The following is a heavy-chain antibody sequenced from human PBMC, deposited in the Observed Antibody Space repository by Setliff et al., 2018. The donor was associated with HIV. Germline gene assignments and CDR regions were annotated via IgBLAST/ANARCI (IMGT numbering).Heavy chain of an antibody. CDR3: ARDPPGSGFHLDY. CDR2: MYYDGVTT. V-gene: IGHV3-30*12. J-gene: IGHJ4*02. CDR1: GFNVEKSG. Sequence: PGGSLRLSCEASGFNVEKSGMHWIRQAPGKGLEWVAVMYYDGVTTYYADSVKGRFTISTDNSKNTLYLQMNSLRAEDTAVYYCARDPPGSGFHLDYWGQGTPVTVSS. D-gene: IGHD5-12*01.